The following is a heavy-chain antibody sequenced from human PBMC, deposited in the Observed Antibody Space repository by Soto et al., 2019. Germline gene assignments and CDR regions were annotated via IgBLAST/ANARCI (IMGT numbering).Heavy chain of an antibody. CDR2: INAANGNT. CDR3: AGSFHFWSTYYFDY. J-gene: IGHJ4*02. Sequence: ASVKVSCKGYGYSFTSHDMHWVRQAPGQRLEWMGWINAANGNTKYSQKFQGRVTISRDTSATTVYMELSSLRSEDTAVYYCAGSFHFWSTYYFDYWGQGTPVTVSS. CDR1: GYSFTSHD. D-gene: IGHD3-3*02. V-gene: IGHV1-3*01.